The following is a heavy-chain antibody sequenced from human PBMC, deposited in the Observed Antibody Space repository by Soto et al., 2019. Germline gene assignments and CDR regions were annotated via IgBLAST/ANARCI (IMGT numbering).Heavy chain of an antibody. J-gene: IGHJ6*01. V-gene: IGHV3-48*02. Sequence: PVGSLRLSCAASGFTFSSYSMSWVRQAPGKGLECVSYISSSSSTIYYADSVKGRFTISRDNAKNSLYLQMNSLGDEDTAVYYCGREASSWIKLLVYYYGMDVWGQATTAPVSS. D-gene: IGHD5-18*01. CDR3: GREASSWIKLLVYYYGMDV. CDR1: GFTFSSYS. CDR2: ISSSSSTI.